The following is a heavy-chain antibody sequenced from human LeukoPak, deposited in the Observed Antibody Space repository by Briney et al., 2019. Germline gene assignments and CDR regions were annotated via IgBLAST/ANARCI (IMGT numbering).Heavy chain of an antibody. J-gene: IGHJ4*02. CDR3: ARITAYYFDY. D-gene: IGHD3-16*01. V-gene: IGHV4-59*01. Sequence: PGETLRLSCAVSGCSISSYYRSWIRQAPGKGLEWVWDIYCGGSTYYDPSLKRRVTISVDTSKNQFSLKLSSVTAADTAVYYCARITAYYFDYWGQGTLVTVSS. CDR2: IYCGGST. CDR1: GCSISSYY.